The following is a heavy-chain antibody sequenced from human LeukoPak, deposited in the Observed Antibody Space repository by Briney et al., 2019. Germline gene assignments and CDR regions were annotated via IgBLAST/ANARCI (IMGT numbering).Heavy chain of an antibody. V-gene: IGHV4-34*01. CDR2: INHSGST. CDR3: ARGLSTVTTPSDGMDV. D-gene: IGHD4-17*01. Sequence: NPSETLSLTCAVYGGSFSGYYWSWIRQPPGKGLEWIGEINHSGSTNYNPSLKSRVTISVDTSKNQFSLKLSSVTAADTAVYYCARGLSTVTTPSDGMDVWGQGTTVTVSS. CDR1: GGSFSGYY. J-gene: IGHJ6*02.